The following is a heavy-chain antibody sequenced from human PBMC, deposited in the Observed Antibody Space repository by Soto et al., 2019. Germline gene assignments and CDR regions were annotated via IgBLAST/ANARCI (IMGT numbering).Heavy chain of an antibody. V-gene: IGHV3-21*01. CDR1: GFTFSSYS. CDR2: ISSSSSYI. Sequence: PVGSLRVVWGASGFTFSSYSMNWVRQAPGKGLEWVSSISSSSSYIYYADSVKGRFTISRDKAKNSLYLQMNSLRAEDTAVYYCARDSVVVGYYAPLFDDWG. J-gene: IGHJ4*01. D-gene: IGHD3-3*01. CDR3: ARDSVVVGYYAPLFDD.